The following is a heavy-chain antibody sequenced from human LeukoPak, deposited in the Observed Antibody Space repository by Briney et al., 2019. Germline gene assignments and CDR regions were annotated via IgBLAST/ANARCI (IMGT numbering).Heavy chain of an antibody. D-gene: IGHD3-10*01. Sequence: GGSLRPSCAASGFTFDDYGMSWVRQAPGKGLEWVSGTNWNGGSTGYADSVKGRFTISRDNARNSLYLQMNSLGAEDTALYFCARRRVTVVRGVDITSYYFDYWGQGTLVTVSS. V-gene: IGHV3-20*04. CDR1: GFTFDDYG. CDR2: TNWNGGST. J-gene: IGHJ4*02. CDR3: ARRRVTVVRGVDITSYYFDY.